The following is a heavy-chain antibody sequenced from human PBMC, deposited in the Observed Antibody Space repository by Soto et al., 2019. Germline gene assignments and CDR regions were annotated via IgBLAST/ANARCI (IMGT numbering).Heavy chain of an antibody. Sequence: SETLSLTCTVSGGSISSSSYYWGWIRQPPGKGLEWIGSIYYSGSTYYNPSLKSRVTISVDTSKNQFSLKLSSVTAADTAVYYCARLSTGYYDSGGYWGQGTLVT. V-gene: IGHV4-39*01. D-gene: IGHD3-22*01. CDR1: GGSISSSSYY. CDR3: ARLSTGYYDSGGY. J-gene: IGHJ4*02. CDR2: IYYSGST.